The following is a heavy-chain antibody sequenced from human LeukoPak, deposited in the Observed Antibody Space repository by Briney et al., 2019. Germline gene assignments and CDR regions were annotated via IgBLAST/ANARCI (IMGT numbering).Heavy chain of an antibody. D-gene: IGHD3-22*01. V-gene: IGHV3-74*01. J-gene: IGHJ1*01. CDR1: GFTFSSYW. Sequence: PGGSLRLSCAASGFTFSSYWMHWGPQAPGTGLVWVSRIKSDGSTNYADSVKGRFTISRDNAKNTVSLQMNSLRAEDTGVYYCARAPSEIGGYYPEYFRHWGQGTLVTVSS. CDR2: IKSDGST. CDR3: ARAPSEIGGYYPEYFRH.